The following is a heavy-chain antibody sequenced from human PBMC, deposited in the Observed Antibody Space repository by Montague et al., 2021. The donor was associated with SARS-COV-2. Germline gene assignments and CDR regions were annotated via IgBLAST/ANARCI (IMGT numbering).Heavy chain of an antibody. CDR1: GDSVADNRGA. V-gene: IGHV6-1*01. J-gene: IGHJ4*02. D-gene: IGHD6-6*01. Sequence: CAISGDSVADNRGAWNWIRQSPSGGLQWLGRTYFRTQWFHHYAPXXEGRITVNADASKNHFSLQLTSVTPEDSAKYFCVRSQYSNTWFFDYWGQGAQVTVSS. CDR3: VRSQYSNTWFFDY. CDR2: TYFRTQWFH.